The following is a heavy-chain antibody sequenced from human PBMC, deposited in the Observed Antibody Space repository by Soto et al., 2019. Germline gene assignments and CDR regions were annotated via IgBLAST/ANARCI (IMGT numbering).Heavy chain of an antibody. V-gene: IGHV4-31*03. CDR1: GGSISSGGYY. CDR3: ARVSAAVAVDY. J-gene: IGHJ4*02. D-gene: IGHD6-19*01. Sequence: SETLSLTCTVSGGSISSGGYYWSWIRQHPGKGLEWIGYIYYSGSTYYNPSLKSRVTISVDTSKNQFSLKLSSATAADTAVYYCARVSAAVAVDYWGQGTLVTVSS. CDR2: IYYSGST.